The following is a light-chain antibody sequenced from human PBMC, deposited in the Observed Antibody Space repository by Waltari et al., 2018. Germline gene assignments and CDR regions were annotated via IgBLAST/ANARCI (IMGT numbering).Light chain of an antibody. CDR1: SSDVGGYNY. J-gene: IGLJ3*02. CDR2: DVS. V-gene: IGLV2-11*01. Sequence: QSALTQPRSVSGSPGQSVTISCTGTSSDVGGYNYVSWYQQPPGKVPKLMIYDVSTRSSGVPDRFSGSKSGNTASLTISGLQTEDEADYYCCSYVGRYIWVFGGGTKLTVL. CDR3: CSYVGRYIWV.